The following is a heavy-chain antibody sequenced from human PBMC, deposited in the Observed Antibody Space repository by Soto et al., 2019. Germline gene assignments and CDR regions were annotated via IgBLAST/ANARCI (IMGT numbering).Heavy chain of an antibody. J-gene: IGHJ5*02. Sequence: SETLSLTCAVSGGSISSSNWWSWVCQPLGKGLEWIGEIYHSGSTNYNPSLKSRVTISVDKSKNQFSLKLSSVTAADTAVYYCARDNYDFWSGYYHWFDPWGQGTLVTVSS. D-gene: IGHD3-3*01. CDR2: IYHSGST. CDR3: ARDNYDFWSGYYHWFDP. V-gene: IGHV4-4*02. CDR1: GGSISSSNW.